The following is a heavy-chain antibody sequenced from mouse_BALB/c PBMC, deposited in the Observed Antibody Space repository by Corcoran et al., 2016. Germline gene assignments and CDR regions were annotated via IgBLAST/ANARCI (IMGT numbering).Heavy chain of an antibody. D-gene: IGHD3-1*01. CDR1: GFNIKDYY. V-gene: IGHV14-1*02. J-gene: IGHJ3*01. CDR3: ARGLRLFAY. CDR2: IDPENGNT. Sequence: EVQLQQSGAELVRPGALVKLSCKASGFNIKDYYMHWVKQRPEQGLEWIGWIDPENGNTIYDPKFQGKASITADTSSNTAYLQLSSLTSEDTAVYDGARGLRLFAYWGQGTLVTVSA.